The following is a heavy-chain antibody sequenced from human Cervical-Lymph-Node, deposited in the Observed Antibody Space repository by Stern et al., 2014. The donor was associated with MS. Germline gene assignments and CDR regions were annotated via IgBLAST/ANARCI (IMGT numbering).Heavy chain of an antibody. CDR3: AAINDYYDSSGYDAFDI. Sequence: QLVQSGPEVKKPGTSVKVSCKASGFTFTSSAVQWVRQARGQRLEWIGWIVVGSCNTNYAQKFQERVTITRDMSTSTAYMELSSLRSEDTAVYYCAAINDYYDSSGYDAFDIWGQGTMVTVSS. J-gene: IGHJ3*02. V-gene: IGHV1-58*01. CDR1: GFTFTSSA. D-gene: IGHD3-22*01. CDR2: IVVGSCNT.